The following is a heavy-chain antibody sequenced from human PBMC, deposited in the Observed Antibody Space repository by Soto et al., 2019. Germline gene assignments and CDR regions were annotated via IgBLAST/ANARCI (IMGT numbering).Heavy chain of an antibody. D-gene: IGHD3-10*01. CDR3: AKDVGRGCYYYGMDV. CDR2: ISGTGGST. J-gene: IGHJ6*02. Sequence: EVQLLESGGGLVQPGGSLRLSCAASGFTFSNYAMTWVRQAPGKGLEWVSIISGTGGSTYYADSVKGRFTISRDNSKNTLYLHMNSLRAEDTAVYYCAKDVGRGCYYYGMDVWGQGTTVTVSS. V-gene: IGHV3-23*01. CDR1: GFTFSNYA.